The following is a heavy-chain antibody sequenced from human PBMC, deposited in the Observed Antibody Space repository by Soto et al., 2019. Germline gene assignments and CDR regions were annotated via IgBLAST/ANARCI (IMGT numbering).Heavy chain of an antibody. D-gene: IGHD3-22*01. V-gene: IGHV4-38-2*01. CDR2: IWHSGIT. J-gene: IGHJ4*02. CDR3: ARMFYSDSTGYYHNFHY. Sequence: PSETLSLTCAVSGYSISSGYYWGWIRQPPGKGLEWIGSIWHSGITYYNPSLKSRVTISVDTSKNQFSLRLSSVTAADTAAYYCARMFYSDSTGYYHNFHYWGQGSLVTVSS. CDR1: GYSISSGYY.